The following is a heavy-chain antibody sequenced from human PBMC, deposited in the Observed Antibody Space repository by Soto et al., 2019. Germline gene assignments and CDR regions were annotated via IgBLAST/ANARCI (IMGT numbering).Heavy chain of an antibody. J-gene: IGHJ6*02. D-gene: IGHD3-22*01. Sequence: SGPTLVNPTQTLTLTCTFSGFSLSTSGMCVSWIRQPPGKALEWLALIDWDDDKYYSTSLKTRLTISKDTSKNQVVLTMTNMDPVDTATYYCARMLHTYFYDSSAEPGNYYYGMDVWGQGTTVTVSS. CDR3: ARMLHTYFYDSSAEPGNYYYGMDV. CDR1: GFSLSTSGMC. CDR2: IDWDDDK. V-gene: IGHV2-70*01.